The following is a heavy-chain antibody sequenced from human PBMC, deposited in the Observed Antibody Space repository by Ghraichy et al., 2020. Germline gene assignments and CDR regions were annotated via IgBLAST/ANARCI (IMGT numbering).Heavy chain of an antibody. D-gene: IGHD2-2*01. CDR3: ARVDLVSSTSTPDY. J-gene: IGHJ4*02. CDR2: IYCSGST. V-gene: IGHV4-31*03. CDR1: GGSISSGGYY. Sequence: SETLSLTCTVSGGSISSGGYYWSWIRQHPGKGLEWIGYIYCSGSTYYNPSLKSRVTISVDTSKNQFSLKLSSVTAADTAVYYCARVDLVSSTSTPDYWGQGTLVTVSS.